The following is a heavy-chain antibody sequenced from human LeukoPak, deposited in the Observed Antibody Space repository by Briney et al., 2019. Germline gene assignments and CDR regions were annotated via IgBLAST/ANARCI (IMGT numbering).Heavy chain of an antibody. J-gene: IGHJ4*02. CDR3: ARVRFLEWLSLNYFDY. D-gene: IGHD3-3*01. Sequence: SETLSLTCAVYGGSFSGYYWSWIRQPPGKGLEWIGEINHSGSTNYNPSLKSRVTISVDTSKNQFSLKLSSVTAADTAVYYCARVRFLEWLSLNYFDYWGQGTLVTVSS. V-gene: IGHV4-34*01. CDR2: INHSGST. CDR1: GGSFSGYY.